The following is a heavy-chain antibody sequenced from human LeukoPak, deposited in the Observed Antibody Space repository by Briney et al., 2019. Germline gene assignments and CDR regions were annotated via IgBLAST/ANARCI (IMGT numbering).Heavy chain of an antibody. CDR2: ITWNSGSI. CDR1: GFTFDDYA. Sequence: GGSLRLSCAASGFTFDDYAMHWVRQAPGKGLEWVSGITWNSGSIDYADSVKGRFTISRDNAKNSLFLQMNSLRAEDTALYYCAKEYTSSSAYYNYFIDVWGKGTTVTVSS. CDR3: AKEYTSSSAYYNYFIDV. D-gene: IGHD6-6*01. V-gene: IGHV3-9*01. J-gene: IGHJ6*03.